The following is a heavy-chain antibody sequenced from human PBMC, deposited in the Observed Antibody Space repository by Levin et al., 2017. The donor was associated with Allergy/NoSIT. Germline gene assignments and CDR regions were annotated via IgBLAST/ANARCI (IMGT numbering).Heavy chain of an antibody. V-gene: IGHV4-34*01. CDR2: INHSGST. CDR1: GGSFSGYY. CDR3: ARGARY. Sequence: SETLSLTCAVYGGSFSGYYWSWIRQPPGKGLEWIGEINHSGSTNYNPSLKSRVTISVDTSKNQFSLKLSSVTAADTAVYYCARGARYWGQGTLVTVSS. D-gene: IGHD6-6*01. J-gene: IGHJ4*02.